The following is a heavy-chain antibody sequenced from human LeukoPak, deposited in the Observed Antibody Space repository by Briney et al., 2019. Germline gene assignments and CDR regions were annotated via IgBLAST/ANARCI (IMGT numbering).Heavy chain of an antibody. Sequence: SETLSLTCTVSGGSINSYYWSWIRQPPGKGLEWIGYIYYSGSTNYNPSLKSRVTISVDTSNNKFSLKLTSLAAADTAVYYCVRHLSAGRPAFDIWGQGTMVTVSS. J-gene: IGHJ3*02. CDR1: GGSINSYY. V-gene: IGHV4-59*08. CDR3: VRHLSAGRPAFDI. D-gene: IGHD2-15*01. CDR2: IYYSGST.